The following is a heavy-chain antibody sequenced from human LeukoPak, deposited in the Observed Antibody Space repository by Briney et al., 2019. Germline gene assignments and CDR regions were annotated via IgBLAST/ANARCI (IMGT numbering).Heavy chain of an antibody. CDR1: GFTFSSYA. J-gene: IGHJ6*03. V-gene: IGHV3-23*01. CDR3: ARGGSSSFVVPYYYYMDV. CDR2: ISGSGGST. D-gene: IGHD6-6*01. Sequence: SGGSLRLSCAASGFTFSSYAMSWVRQAPGKGLEWVSAISGSGGSTYYADSVKGRFTISRDNAKNSLYLQMNSLRAEDTAVYYCARGGSSSFVVPYYYYMDVWGKGTTVTVPS.